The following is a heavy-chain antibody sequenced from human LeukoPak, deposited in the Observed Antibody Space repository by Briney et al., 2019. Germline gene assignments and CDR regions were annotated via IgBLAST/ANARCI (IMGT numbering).Heavy chain of an antibody. CDR3: ARGLAVAGSSWFDP. D-gene: IGHD6-19*01. Sequence: GGFLRLSCAASGFTFSSYSMNWVRQAPGKGLEWVSSISSSSSYIYYADSVKGRFTISRDNAKNSLYLQMNSLRAEDTAVYYCARGLAVAGSSWFDPWGQGTLVSVSS. V-gene: IGHV3-21*01. CDR2: ISSSSSYI. J-gene: IGHJ5*02. CDR1: GFTFSSYS.